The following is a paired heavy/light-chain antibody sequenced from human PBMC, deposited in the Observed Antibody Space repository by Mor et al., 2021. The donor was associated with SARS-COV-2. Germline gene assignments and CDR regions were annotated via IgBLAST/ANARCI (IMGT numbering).Heavy chain of an antibody. V-gene: IGHV3-23*01. CDR1: GFTFSNYA. CDR3: VKGGAYCGGDCTTVF. J-gene: IGHJ4*02. D-gene: IGHD2-21*02. Sequence: EVQLLESGGGLVQPGGSLRLSCAASGFTFSNYAMSWVRQAPGRGLELVSIISASGGDTHYADSVKGRFTISRDKSKNTLYLQMNSLRVDDTAVYYCVKGGAYCGGDCTTVFWGQGTPVTVSS. CDR2: ISASGGDT.
Light chain of an antibody. V-gene: IGKV4-1*01. J-gene: IGKJ1*01. CDR2: WAS. Sequence: DIVMTQSPDSLAVSLGERATINCKSSQSVLFSSNNKNYLAWYQQKPGQPPKVLIYWASTRASGVSDRFSGSGSGTDFTLTISSLQAEDVAVYYCHQYHSAWTFGQGTKVEIK. CDR3: HQYHSAWT. CDR1: QSVLFSSNNKNY.